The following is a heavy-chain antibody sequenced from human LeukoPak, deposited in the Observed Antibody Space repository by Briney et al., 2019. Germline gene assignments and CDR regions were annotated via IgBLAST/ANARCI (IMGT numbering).Heavy chain of an antibody. J-gene: IGHJ4*02. CDR2: INPNSGGT. D-gene: IGHD6-13*01. Sequence: ASVKVSCKASGYTFTGYYMHWVRQAPGQGLEWMGWINPNSGGTNYAQKFQGRVTMTRDTSISTAYMELSRLRSDDTAVYYCARDLSSSWYEHLLVYWGQGTLVTVSS. CDR1: GYTFTGYY. V-gene: IGHV1-2*02. CDR3: ARDLSSSWYEHLLVY.